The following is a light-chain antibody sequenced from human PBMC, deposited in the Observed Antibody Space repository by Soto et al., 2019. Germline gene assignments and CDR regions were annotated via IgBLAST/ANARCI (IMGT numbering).Light chain of an antibody. J-gene: IGLJ2*01. Sequence: QSALTQPASVSGSPGQSITISCTGSSGDVGAYNFVSWFQQHPGKAPKIILYDVTSRPSGVSNRFSGSKSGNTASLTISGLQAEDEADYYCSSFTTSSTLIFGVGTKVTVL. CDR1: SGDVGAYNF. CDR2: DVT. CDR3: SSFTTSSTLI. V-gene: IGLV2-14*01.